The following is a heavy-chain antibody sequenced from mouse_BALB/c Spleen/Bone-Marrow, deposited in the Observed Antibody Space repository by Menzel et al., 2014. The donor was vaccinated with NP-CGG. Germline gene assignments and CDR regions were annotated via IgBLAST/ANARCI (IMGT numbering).Heavy chain of an antibody. Sequence: QVQLQQSGAELVRPGSSVKISCKASGYAFSSYWMNWVKQRPGQGLEWIGQIYPGDGDTNYNGKFKGKATLTADKSSSTAYMQLSSLTSEDSAVYFCARWITTVVAPYVMDYWGHGTSVTVSS. CDR3: ARWITTVVAPYVMDY. J-gene: IGHJ4*01. D-gene: IGHD1-1*01. CDR1: GYAFSSYW. CDR2: IYPGDGDT. V-gene: IGHV1-80*01.